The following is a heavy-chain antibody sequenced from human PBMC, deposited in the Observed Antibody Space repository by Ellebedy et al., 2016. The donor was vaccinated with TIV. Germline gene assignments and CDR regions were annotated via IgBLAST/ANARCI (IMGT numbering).Heavy chain of an antibody. CDR3: ARHPVRDGRYCSGGSCYSRGFDY. V-gene: IGHV4-39*01. D-gene: IGHD2-15*01. CDR2: IYYIGNN. Sequence: SETLSLTCTVSGGPISTSSYYWGWIRQPPGKGLEWLGSIYYIGNNYYNPSHKSRVTISVNTSKSQFSLQLSSVTAAETAVYYCARHPVRDGRYCSGGSCYSRGFDYWGQGTLVTVSS. J-gene: IGHJ4*02. CDR1: GGPISTSSYY.